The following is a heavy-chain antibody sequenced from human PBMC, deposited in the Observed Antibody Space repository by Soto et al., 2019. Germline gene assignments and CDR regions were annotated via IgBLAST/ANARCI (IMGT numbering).Heavy chain of an antibody. CDR2: ITGSGGNT. J-gene: IGHJ4*02. Sequence: EVQVLDSGGGLVQPGGSLRLSCAASGFTFSSYAMSWVRQAPGKGLEWVSSITGSGGNTHYADSVKGRFTISRDNSKNTIYLQMSSLRADDMAVYYCVTLRGGSGWSFDYWGQGTVVTVSS. V-gene: IGHV3-23*01. D-gene: IGHD6-19*01. CDR1: GFTFSSYA. CDR3: VTLRGGSGWSFDY.